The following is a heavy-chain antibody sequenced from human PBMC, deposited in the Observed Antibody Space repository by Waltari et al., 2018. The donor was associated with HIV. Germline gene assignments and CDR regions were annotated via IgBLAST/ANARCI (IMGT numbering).Heavy chain of an antibody. CDR1: GFTFHLFR. Sequence: EVRLVKSGGGMVKPGASLTLSCTASGFTFHLFRRTWVRLAPGKGLEWVSSISRGSSYSYYSDAVKGRFTVSRDNAKNSLLLQLNTLTAEDTALYYCVRDRTSLTTGDFESWGQGAPVTVSS. J-gene: IGHJ4*02. D-gene: IGHD1-1*01. CDR3: VRDRTSLTTGDFES. CDR2: ISRGSSYS. V-gene: IGHV3-21*02.